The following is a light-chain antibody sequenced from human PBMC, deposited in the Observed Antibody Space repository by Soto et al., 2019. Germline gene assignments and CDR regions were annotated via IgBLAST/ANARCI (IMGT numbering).Light chain of an antibody. J-gene: IGKJ1*01. CDR3: QQYNSWGT. CDR2: KAS. V-gene: IGKV1-5*03. Sequence: DIQMTQSPSTLSASVGDRVTITCRASQSISSWLAWYQQKPGKAPTLLIYKASSLESGVPSRFSGSGSGTEFTLTISSLQPDDFANYSCQQYNSWGTFGQGTKVEIK. CDR1: QSISSW.